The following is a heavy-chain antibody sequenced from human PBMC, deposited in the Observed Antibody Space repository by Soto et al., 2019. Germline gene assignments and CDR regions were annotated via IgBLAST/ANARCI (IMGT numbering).Heavy chain of an antibody. Sequence: ASVKVSCKASGYTFTGYYMHWVRQAPGQGLEWMGWISPNSGGTNYAQKFQGRVTMTRDTSISTAYMELSRLRSDDTAVYYCARDWGYSSSWPLGWGQGTLVTVSS. CDR2: ISPNSGGT. CDR3: ARDWGYSSSWPLG. V-gene: IGHV1-2*02. CDR1: GYTFTGYY. D-gene: IGHD6-13*01. J-gene: IGHJ4*02.